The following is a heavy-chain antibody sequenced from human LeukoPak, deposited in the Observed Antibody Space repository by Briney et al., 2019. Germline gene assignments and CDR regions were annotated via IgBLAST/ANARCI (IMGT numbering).Heavy chain of an antibody. Sequence: PGGSLRLSCAASGFIFSGYSMNWVRQAPGKGLEWVSSISASDTYINYADSLKGRFTISRDNAKNSLYLQMNSLRAEDTAVYYCARTGYSSGWHFDYWGQGTLVTVSS. CDR3: ARTGYSSGWHFDY. D-gene: IGHD6-19*01. V-gene: IGHV3-21*01. CDR1: GFIFSGYS. CDR2: ISASDTYI. J-gene: IGHJ4*02.